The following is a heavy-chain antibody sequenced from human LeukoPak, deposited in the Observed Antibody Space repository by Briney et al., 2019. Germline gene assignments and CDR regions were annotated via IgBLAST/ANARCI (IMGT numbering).Heavy chain of an antibody. V-gene: IGHV1-46*01. Sequence: ASVKVSCKASGYSFTSYYIHWVRQAPGQGLEWMGIINPSGGSTSYAQKFQGRVTTTRDTSTSTVYMELSSPRSEDTAVYYCARDIIWDDYGDFDGNNWFDPWGQGTLVTVSS. CDR3: ARDIIWDDYGDFDGNNWFDP. D-gene: IGHD4-17*01. CDR2: INPSGGST. CDR1: GYSFTSYY. J-gene: IGHJ5*02.